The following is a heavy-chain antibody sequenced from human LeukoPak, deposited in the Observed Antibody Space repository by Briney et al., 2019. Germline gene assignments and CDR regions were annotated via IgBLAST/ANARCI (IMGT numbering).Heavy chain of an antibody. CDR2: ISGSGDNT. V-gene: IGHV3-23*01. Sequence: GGSLRLSCAASGFTFSSYAMSWVRQVPGKGLEWVSVISGSGDNTYYADSVKGRFTISRDNSKNMLYLQMNSLRAEDTAVYYCSRDSLSSCGGDCYSGLDVWGQGTTVTVSS. D-gene: IGHD2-21*02. CDR3: SRDSLSSCGGDCYSGLDV. CDR1: GFTFSSYA. J-gene: IGHJ6*02.